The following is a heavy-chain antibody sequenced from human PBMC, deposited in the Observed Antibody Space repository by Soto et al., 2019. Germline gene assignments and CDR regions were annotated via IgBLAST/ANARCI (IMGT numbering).Heavy chain of an antibody. V-gene: IGHV4-34*01. D-gene: IGHD6-6*01. J-gene: IGHJ4*02. CDR2: INHSGST. Sequence: NPSETLSLTCAVYGGSFIGYYWSFIRQPPGKGLEWIGEINHSGSTNYNPSLKSRVTISVDTSKNQFSLKLSSVTAADTAVYYCARGGHSSSDYWGQGTLVTVSS. CDR3: ARGGHSSSDY. CDR1: GGSFIGYY.